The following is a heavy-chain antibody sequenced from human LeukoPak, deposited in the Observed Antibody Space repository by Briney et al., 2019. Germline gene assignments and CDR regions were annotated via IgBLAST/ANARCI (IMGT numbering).Heavy chain of an antibody. V-gene: IGHV3-23*01. CDR2: ISGSVGTT. CDR3: AKGRGWEASYYYYYMDV. CDR1: GFTFSS. J-gene: IGHJ6*03. Sequence: QSGGSLRLSCAASGFTFSSMTWVRQAPGKGLEWVSTISGSVGTTYYADSVKGRFTISRDNSKNTLYLQMNSLRAEDTAVYYCAKGRGWEASYYYYYMDVWGKGTTVTISS. D-gene: IGHD1-26*01.